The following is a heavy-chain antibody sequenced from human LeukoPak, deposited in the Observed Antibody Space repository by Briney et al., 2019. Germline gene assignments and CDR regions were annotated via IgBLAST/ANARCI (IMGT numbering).Heavy chain of an antibody. J-gene: IGHJ4*02. D-gene: IGHD3-22*01. CDR3: ARVDYYDSSGIFDY. CDR1: GGSISSYY. V-gene: IGHV4-59*01. Sequence: PSETLSLTCTVSGGSISSYYWSWIRQPPGKGLEWIGYIYYSGSTNYNPSPKSRVTTSVDTSKNQFSLKLSSVTAADTAVYYCARVDYYDSSGIFDYWGQGTLVTVSS. CDR2: IYYSGST.